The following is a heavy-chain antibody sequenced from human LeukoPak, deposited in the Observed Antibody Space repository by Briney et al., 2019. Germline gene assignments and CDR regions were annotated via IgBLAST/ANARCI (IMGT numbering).Heavy chain of an antibody. CDR3: AKSTLDYGDYPPVDY. J-gene: IGHJ4*02. CDR1: GFTFSSYA. D-gene: IGHD4-17*01. Sequence: GGSLRLSCAASGFTFSSYAMSWVRQAPGKGLEWVSAISGSGGSTYYADSVKGRFTISRDNSKNTLYLQMNSLRAEDTAVYYCAKSTLDYGDYPPVDYWGQGTLVTVSS. V-gene: IGHV3-23*01. CDR2: ISGSGGST.